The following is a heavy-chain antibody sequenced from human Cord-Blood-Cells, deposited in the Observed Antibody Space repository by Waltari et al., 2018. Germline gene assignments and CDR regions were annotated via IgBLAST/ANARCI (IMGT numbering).Heavy chain of an antibody. CDR1: GGSFSGYY. D-gene: IGHD3-3*01. CDR3: ARGYRITIFGVVIARYGMDV. J-gene: IGHJ6*02. Sequence: QVQLQQWGAGLLKPSETLSLTCAVYGGSFSGYYWSWIRQPPGKGLEWIGEINLSGSTNYNPSLKSRVTISVDTSKNQFSLKLSSVTAADTAVYYCARGYRITIFGVVIARYGMDVWGQGTTVTVSS. V-gene: IGHV4-34*01. CDR2: INLSGST.